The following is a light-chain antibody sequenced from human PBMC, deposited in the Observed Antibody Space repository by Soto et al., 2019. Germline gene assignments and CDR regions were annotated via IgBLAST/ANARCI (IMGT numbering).Light chain of an antibody. CDR2: RND. J-gene: IGLJ2*01. CDR1: SSNIGGNY. V-gene: IGLV1-47*02. CDR3: CTYAGSLL. Sequence: QAVVTQPPSASGTPGQRVTISCSGSSSNIGGNYVYWYQQLPGTAPKLLIYRNDQRPSGVPDRFSASKSGNTASLTISGLQAEDEADYYCCTYAGSLLFGGGTKVTVL.